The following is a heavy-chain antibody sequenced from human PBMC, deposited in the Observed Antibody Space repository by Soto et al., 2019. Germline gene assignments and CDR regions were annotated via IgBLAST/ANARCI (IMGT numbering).Heavy chain of an antibody. V-gene: IGHV3-23*01. CDR1: GFTFSSYA. Sequence: GGSLRLSCAASGFTFSSYAMSWVRQAPGKGLEWVSAISGSGGSTYYADSVKGRFTISRDNSKNTLYLQMNSLRAEDTAVYYCAKDLYDILTGSLDYWGQGTLVTVSS. D-gene: IGHD3-9*01. CDR2: ISGSGGST. J-gene: IGHJ4*02. CDR3: AKDLYDILTGSLDY.